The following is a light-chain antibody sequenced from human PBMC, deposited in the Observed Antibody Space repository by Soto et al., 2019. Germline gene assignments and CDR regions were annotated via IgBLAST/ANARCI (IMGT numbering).Light chain of an antibody. Sequence: QAVLTQPPSMSRPPGQPITISCTGTSSDARGHKYVTWYQQHPGKAPKLMIYDVSKRRSGVSNRFSGSKSGNTASLTISGLQAEEEADYYCSSYTSRNTLPYVFGSGTKVAVL. CDR2: DVS. J-gene: IGLJ1*01. V-gene: IGLV2-14*03. CDR1: SSDARGHKY. CDR3: SSYTSRNTLPYV.